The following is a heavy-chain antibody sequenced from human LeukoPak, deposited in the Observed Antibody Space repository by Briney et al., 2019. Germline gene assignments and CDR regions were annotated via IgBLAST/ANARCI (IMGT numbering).Heavy chain of an antibody. CDR2: IYYSGST. CDR1: GGSISSGGYY. J-gene: IGHJ5*02. Sequence: SETLSFTCTVSGGSISSGGYYWSWIRQHPGKGLEWIGYIYYSGSTYYNPSLKSRVTISVDTSKNQFSLKLSSVTAADTAVYYCARDVRGYDFWSGYSRGFDPWGQGTLVTVSS. D-gene: IGHD3-3*01. CDR3: ARDVRGYDFWSGYSRGFDP. V-gene: IGHV4-31*03.